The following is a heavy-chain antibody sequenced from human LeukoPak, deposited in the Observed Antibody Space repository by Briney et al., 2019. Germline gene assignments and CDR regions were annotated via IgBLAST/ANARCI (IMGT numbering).Heavy chain of an antibody. V-gene: IGHV4-59*01. CDR3: ARDGPARGMDV. Sequence: SETLSRTCTVAGGSSSPCYWTWKQQSPGNLLEWIGYIYYSGSTNYNPSLKSRVTISVDTSKNQFSLKLSSVTAADTAVYYCARDGPARGMDVWGQGTTVTVSS. CDR2: IYYSGST. CDR1: GGSSSPCY. J-gene: IGHJ6*02.